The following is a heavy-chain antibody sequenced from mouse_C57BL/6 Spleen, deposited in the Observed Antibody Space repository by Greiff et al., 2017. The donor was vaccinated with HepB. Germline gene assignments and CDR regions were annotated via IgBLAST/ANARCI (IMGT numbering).Heavy chain of an antibody. V-gene: IGHV1-7*01. Sequence: VQLQQSGAELAKPGASVKLSCKASGYTFTSYWMHWVKQRPGQGLEWIGYINPSSGYTNYNQKFKDKATLTAEKSSSTAYMQLCSLTYEDSAVYYCARSSSGPFAYWGQGTLVTVSA. D-gene: IGHD3-2*02. J-gene: IGHJ3*01. CDR3: ARSSSGPFAY. CDR2: INPSSGYT. CDR1: GYTFTSYW.